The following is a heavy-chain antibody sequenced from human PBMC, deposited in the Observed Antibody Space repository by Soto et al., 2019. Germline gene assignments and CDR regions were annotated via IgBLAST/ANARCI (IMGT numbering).Heavy chain of an antibody. CDR2: ISYDGNKE. V-gene: IGHV3-30*18. Sequence: QVQLVESGGGVVQPGRSLRLSCSASGFIFGTYGMDWVRQAPGKGLEWVTLISYDGNKEFYADSVKGRFTISRDKSRNTLYLHMNSLKPEDTAMYYCAKETATSVDYYYFYSLDVCGPGTTVSVSS. CDR3: AKETATSVDYYYFYSLDV. D-gene: IGHD1-1*01. J-gene: IGHJ6*02. CDR1: GFIFGTYG.